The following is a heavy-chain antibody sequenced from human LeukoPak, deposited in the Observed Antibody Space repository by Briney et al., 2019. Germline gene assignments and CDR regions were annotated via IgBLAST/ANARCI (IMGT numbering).Heavy chain of an antibody. CDR3: ARDGDPTTVTPDY. V-gene: IGHV3-33*01. Sequence: GGSLRPSWAPSGFTLGSFGMHWARQPPGRGRGWVAVIGYDGVNKYYADSVKGRFTISRDNSKNTLYLQMNSLRAEDTAVYYCARDGDPTTVTPDYWGQGTLVTVSS. J-gene: IGHJ4*02. CDR1: GFTLGSFG. CDR2: IGYDGVNK. D-gene: IGHD4-17*01.